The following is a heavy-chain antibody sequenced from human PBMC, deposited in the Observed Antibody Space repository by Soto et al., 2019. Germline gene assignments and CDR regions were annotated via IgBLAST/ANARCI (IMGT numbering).Heavy chain of an antibody. CDR1: GDSVSSNSAA. D-gene: IGHD6-19*01. J-gene: IGHJ6*02. CDR3: AREETVAGTYYYYFFGMDV. V-gene: IGHV6-1*01. CDR2: TYYRSKWYN. Sequence: KQSQTLSLTCAISGDSVSSNSAAWNWIRQSPSRGLEWLGRTYYRSKWYNDYAVSVKSRITINPDTSKNQFSLQLNSVTPEDTAVYYCAREETVAGTYYYYFFGMDVWGQGTTVTVS.